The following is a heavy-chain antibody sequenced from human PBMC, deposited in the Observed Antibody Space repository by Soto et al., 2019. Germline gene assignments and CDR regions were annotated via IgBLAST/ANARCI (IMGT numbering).Heavy chain of an antibody. J-gene: IGHJ4*02. CDR2: ISGSGGST. Sequence: GGSLRLSCAASGFTFSSYAISWVRQAPGKGLEWVSAISGSGGSTYYADSVKGRFTISRDNSKNTLYLQMNSLRAEDTAVYYCAKTPNRYSGSYRDYYFDYWGQGTLVTVSS. V-gene: IGHV3-23*01. D-gene: IGHD1-26*01. CDR3: AKTPNRYSGSYRDYYFDY. CDR1: GFTFSSYA.